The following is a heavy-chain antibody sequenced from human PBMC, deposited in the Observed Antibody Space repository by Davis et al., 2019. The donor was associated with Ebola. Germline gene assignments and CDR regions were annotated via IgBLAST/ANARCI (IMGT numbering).Heavy chain of an antibody. CDR3: ARGIMKYYFEY. Sequence: HTGGSLRLSCAASGFTFSSYWMHWVRQAPGKGLVWVSRINTDGSSTSYADSVKGRFTISRDNAKNSLYLQMNSLRVEDTAVYYCARGIMKYYFEYWGQGSLVTVSP. V-gene: IGHV3-74*01. CDR2: INTDGSST. J-gene: IGHJ4*02. CDR1: GFTFSSYW. D-gene: IGHD3-16*01.